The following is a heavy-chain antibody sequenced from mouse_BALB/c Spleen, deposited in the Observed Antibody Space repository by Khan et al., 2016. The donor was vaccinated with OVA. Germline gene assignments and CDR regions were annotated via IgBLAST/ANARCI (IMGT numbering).Heavy chain of an antibody. CDR2: ISSDGDFT. CDR3: ARSPYGNFVY. J-gene: IGHJ3*01. CDR1: GFTFSTYA. D-gene: IGHD2-1*01. V-gene: IGHV5-9-3*01. Sequence: EVELVESGGGLVKPGGSLKLSCAASGFTFSTYALSWVRQTPEKRLEWVATISSDGDFTYYPDNVTGRFTISRDNVKNILYLQMSSLRSEDTAMYYCARSPYGNFVYWGKGTLVTVSA.